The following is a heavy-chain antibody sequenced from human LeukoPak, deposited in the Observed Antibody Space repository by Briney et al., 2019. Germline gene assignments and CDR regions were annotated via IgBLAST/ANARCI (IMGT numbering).Heavy chain of an antibody. CDR3: ARDPDYGDPN. D-gene: IGHD4-17*01. V-gene: IGHV3-11*01. J-gene: IGHJ4*02. CDR2: ITSSGTTT. Sequence: GGSLRLSCTVSGFTLTDHYMSWYRQSPERGLEWISWITSSGTTTDYADSVKGRFTISRDNRKNSVYLQMSSLRADDTAVYYCARDPDYGDPNWGQGTLVTVSS. CDR1: GFTLTDHY.